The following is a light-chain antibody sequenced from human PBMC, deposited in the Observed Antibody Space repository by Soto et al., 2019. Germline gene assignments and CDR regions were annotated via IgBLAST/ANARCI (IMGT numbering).Light chain of an antibody. CDR2: GAS. Sequence: EIVMTQSPATLSVSPGERATLSCRASQSVSSNLAWYQQKPGQAPRLLIYGASTRATGIPARFSGSGSGTEFTLTISSLQSEDFAVYYCQQYINWPPLPFGGGTKVDIK. V-gene: IGKV3-15*01. CDR1: QSVSSN. CDR3: QQYINWPPLP. J-gene: IGKJ4*01.